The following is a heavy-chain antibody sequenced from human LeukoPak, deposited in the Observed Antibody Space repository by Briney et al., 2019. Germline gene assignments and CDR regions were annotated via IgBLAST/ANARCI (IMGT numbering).Heavy chain of an antibody. CDR3: AKDLSGLRSCPIRRCYYAMDV. CDR2: ISGSGDST. J-gene: IGHJ6*02. Sequence: GGSLRLSCAASGFTFSSYAMSWVRQAPGKGLEWVSAISGSGDSTYYGDSVKGRFTISRDNSKNTLYLQMNSLRAEDTAVYYCAKDLSGLRSCPIRRCYYAMDVWGQGTTVTVSS. V-gene: IGHV3-23*01. CDR1: GFTFSSYA. D-gene: IGHD2-15*01.